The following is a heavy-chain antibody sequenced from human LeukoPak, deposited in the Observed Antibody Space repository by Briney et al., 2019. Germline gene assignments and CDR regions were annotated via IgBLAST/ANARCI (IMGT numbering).Heavy chain of an antibody. D-gene: IGHD6-6*01. Sequence: ASVKVSCKASGYTFTVYYMHWERQAPGQGLEWMGWINPKRGGTTYAKKCEGRVTMSRETSIRTAYMEMSALRSDDTALYYCAREYTSSSGSLFAYWGQATLVTVSS. J-gene: IGHJ4*02. V-gene: IGHV1-2*02. CDR3: AREYTSSSGSLFAY. CDR2: INPKRGGT. CDR1: GYTFTVYY.